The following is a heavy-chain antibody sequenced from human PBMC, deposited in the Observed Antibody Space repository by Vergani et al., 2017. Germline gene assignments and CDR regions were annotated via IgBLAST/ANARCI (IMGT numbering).Heavy chain of an antibody. J-gene: IGHJ5*02. CDR3: ARWNYYGSGTYVCP. CDR1: GSTVSDNY. D-gene: IGHD3-10*01. V-gene: IGHV3-66*02. Sequence: ELQLVESGGGLVQPRGSLRLSCAASGSTVSDNYMTWVRQAPGKGLEWVSHIYSGDETYYADYVKGRVTISSDTSKNTLHLQINNLRVEDTAVYYCARWNYYGSGTYVCPWGQGTLVTVSS. CDR2: IYSGDET.